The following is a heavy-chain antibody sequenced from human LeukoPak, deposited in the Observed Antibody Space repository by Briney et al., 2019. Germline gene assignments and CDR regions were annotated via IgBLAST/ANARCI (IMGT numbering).Heavy chain of an antibody. CDR3: ARDLSTGGASDY. V-gene: IGHV3-21*01. CDR1: GFTFSSYA. D-gene: IGHD3-16*01. J-gene: IGHJ4*02. CDR2: ISSSSTYI. Sequence: GGSLRLSCAASGFTFSSYALSWVRQAPGKGLEWVSTISSSSTYIYYADSVKGRITISRDNAKNSLSLQMNSLRAEDTAVYYCARDLSTGGASDYWGQGTLVTVSP.